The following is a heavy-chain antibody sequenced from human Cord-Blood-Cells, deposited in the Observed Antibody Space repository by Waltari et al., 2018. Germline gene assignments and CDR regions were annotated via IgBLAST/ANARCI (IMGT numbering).Heavy chain of an antibody. V-gene: IGHV3-13*01. CDR3: ARGPFDY. J-gene: IGHJ4*02. Sequence: VLLVEPGGGLVPPGGSRILSCAASGFTLSSYDMHWVRQATGNGLEWVSAIGTAGDTYYPGSVKGRFTISRENAKNSLYLQMNSLRAGDTAVYYCARGPFDYWGQGTLVTVSS. CDR2: IGTAGDT. CDR1: GFTLSSYD.